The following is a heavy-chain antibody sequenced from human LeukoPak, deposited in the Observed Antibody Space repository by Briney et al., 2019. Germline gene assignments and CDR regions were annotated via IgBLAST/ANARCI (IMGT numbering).Heavy chain of an antibody. J-gene: IGHJ1*01. V-gene: IGHV3-23*01. Sequence: GGSLRLSCAAAGITFDSYAMSWVRQAPGKGLGWISVISGSGGRTSYADSVKGRFIISRNNSKNTLHLQMHSLRAEDTAVYYCVKEKLAYCGGDCFGEYFQDWGQGTLVTVSS. D-gene: IGHD2-21*02. CDR3: VKEKLAYCGGDCFGEYFQD. CDR1: GITFDSYA. CDR2: ISGSGGRT.